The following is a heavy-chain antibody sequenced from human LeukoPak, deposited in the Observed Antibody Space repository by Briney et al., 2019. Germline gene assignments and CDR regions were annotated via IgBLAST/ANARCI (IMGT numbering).Heavy chain of an antibody. Sequence: SETLSLTCTVSGGSISSGDYYWSWIRQPPGKGLEWIGYIYYSGSTYYNPSLKSRVTISVDTSKNQFSLKLSSVTAADTAVYYCARDEGAVVRAVTRAKAGVPYYGMDVWGQGTTVTVSS. CDR3: ARDEGAVVRAVTRAKAGVPYYGMDV. CDR1: GGSISSGDYY. D-gene: IGHD3-10*01. J-gene: IGHJ6*02. CDR2: IYYSGST. V-gene: IGHV4-30-4*01.